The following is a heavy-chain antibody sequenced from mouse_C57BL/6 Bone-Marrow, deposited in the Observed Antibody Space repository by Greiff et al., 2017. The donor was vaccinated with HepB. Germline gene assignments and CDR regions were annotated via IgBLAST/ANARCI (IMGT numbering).Heavy chain of an antibody. CDR3: ARSQLGWYFDV. V-gene: IGHV5-16*01. Sequence: EVQLVESEGGLVQPGSSMKLSCTASGFTFSDYYMAWVRQVPEKGLEWVANINYDGSSTYYLDSLKSRFIISRDNAKNILYLQMSSLKSEDTATYYCARSQLGWYFDVWGTGTTVTVSS. D-gene: IGHD4-1*02. CDR2: INYDGSST. J-gene: IGHJ1*03. CDR1: GFTFSDYY.